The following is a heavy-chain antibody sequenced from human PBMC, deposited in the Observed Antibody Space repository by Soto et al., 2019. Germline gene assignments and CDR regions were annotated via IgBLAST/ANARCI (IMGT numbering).Heavy chain of an antibody. CDR2: IYYSGST. J-gene: IGHJ5*02. CDR3: ARHYSSGSRNWFDP. V-gene: IGHV4-39*01. CDR1: GGSINSSSYF. Sequence: SETLSLTCSVSGGSINSSSYFWGWVRQPPGKGLEWIGSIYYSGSTYYNPSLRSRVTISGDTSKNQFSLKLSSVTAADTAVFYCARHYSSGSRNWFDPWGQGTLVTVSS. D-gene: IGHD6-19*01.